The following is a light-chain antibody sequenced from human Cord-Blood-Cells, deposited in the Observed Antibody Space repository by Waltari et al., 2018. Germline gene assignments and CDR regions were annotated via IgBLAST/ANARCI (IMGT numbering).Light chain of an antibody. CDR3: QQYNSYSYT. V-gene: IGKV1-5*03. CDR1: QSISSG. J-gene: IGKJ2*01. Sequence: DIQMTQSPSTLSASVGDRVTITCRASQSISSGLAWYQQKPGKAPKLLIYKASSLESGVPSRVSGSGSGTEFTLTISSLQPDDFATYYCQQYNSYSYTFGQGTKLEIK. CDR2: KAS.